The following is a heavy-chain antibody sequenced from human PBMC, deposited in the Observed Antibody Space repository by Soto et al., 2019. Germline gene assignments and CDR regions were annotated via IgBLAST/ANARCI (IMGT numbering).Heavy chain of an antibody. V-gene: IGHV3-30-3*01. J-gene: IGHJ5*01. Sequence: QVQLAESGGGVVQPGRSLRLSCAASGFSFSISPRHWVRQAPGKGPERLALISYDGTNKFYADSVKGRFTISRDNSKSTLYLQVDSLRPEDAAVYYCARDPKTSGGQHWAFNFFDSWGQGTLVTVSS. D-gene: IGHD7-27*01. CDR3: ARDPKTSGGQHWAFNFFDS. CDR2: ISYDGTNK. CDR1: GFSFSISP.